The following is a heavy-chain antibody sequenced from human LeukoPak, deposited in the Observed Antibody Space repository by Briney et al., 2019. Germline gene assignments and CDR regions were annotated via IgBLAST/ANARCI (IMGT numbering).Heavy chain of an antibody. CDR1: GFTFSSYA. CDR2: ISGSGGST. V-gene: IGHV3-23*01. CDR3: AKVWRPSYYYDSNGSYYGSNSGDY. Sequence: GGSLRLSCAASGFTFSSYAMSWVRQAPGKGLEWVSAISGSGGSTYYADCVKGRFTISRDNSKNTLYLQMNSLRAEDTAVYYCAKVWRPSYYYDSNGSYYGSNSGDYSGQGTLVTVSS. D-gene: IGHD3-22*01. J-gene: IGHJ4*02.